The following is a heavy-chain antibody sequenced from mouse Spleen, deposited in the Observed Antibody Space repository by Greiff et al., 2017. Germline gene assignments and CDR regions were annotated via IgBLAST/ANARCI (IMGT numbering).Heavy chain of an antibody. J-gene: IGHJ1*03. CDR2: IDPSDSYT. CDR1: GYTFTSYW. Sequence: VQLQQPGAELVKPGASVKLSCKASGYTFTSYWMQWVKQRPGQGLEWIGEIDPSDSYTNYNQKFKGKATLTVDTSSSTAYMQLSSLTSEDSAVYYCARRGVFRYFDVWGTGTTVTVSS. CDR3: ARRGVFRYFDV. V-gene: IGHV1-50*01.